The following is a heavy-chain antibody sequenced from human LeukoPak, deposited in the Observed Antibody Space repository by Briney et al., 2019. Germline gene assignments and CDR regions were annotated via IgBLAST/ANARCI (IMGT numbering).Heavy chain of an antibody. CDR3: ARRLGYYGAGYDY. J-gene: IGHJ4*02. V-gene: IGHV4-39*01. CDR2: IYNSGST. CDR1: GGSISSSSYY. Sequence: SETLSLTCPVSGGSISSSSYYWGWIRQPPGKGLELFGSIYNSGSTYYNPSLRSRVTISVDTSKNQFSLKLSSVTAADTAVYYCARRLGYYGAGYDYWGQGTLVTVSS. D-gene: IGHD3-10*01.